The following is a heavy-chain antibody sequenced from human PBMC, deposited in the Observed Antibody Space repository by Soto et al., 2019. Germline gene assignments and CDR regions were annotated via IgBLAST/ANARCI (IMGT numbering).Heavy chain of an antibody. J-gene: IGHJ4*02. V-gene: IGHV1-2*02. CDR2: INPNTGGT. CDR3: ARVNVVVVAATREYYFDY. D-gene: IGHD2-15*01. Sequence: GASVKVSCKASGYTFTGYYMHWVRQAPGQGLEWMGWINPNTGGTNYAQKFQGRVTMTRDTSISTAYMELSRLRSDDTAVYYCARVNVVVVAATREYYFDYWGQGTLVTGSS. CDR1: GYTFTGYY.